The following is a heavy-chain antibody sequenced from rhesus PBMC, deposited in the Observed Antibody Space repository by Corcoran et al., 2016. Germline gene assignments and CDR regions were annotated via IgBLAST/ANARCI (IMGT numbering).Heavy chain of an antibody. CDR1: GGSISSNS. Sequence: LQLQESGPGLVKPSETLSLTCAVSGGSISSNSWTWIRQPPGTGLEWSGRISGDDRSTDYNPSLRSRVTISTDTSKTQFSLKVDAVTAADTAVYYCVGLMVAGPVEYWGQGVLVTVSS. J-gene: IGHJ4*01. CDR2: ISGDDRST. CDR3: VGLMVAGPVEY. V-gene: IGHV4-173*01. D-gene: IGHD6-37*01.